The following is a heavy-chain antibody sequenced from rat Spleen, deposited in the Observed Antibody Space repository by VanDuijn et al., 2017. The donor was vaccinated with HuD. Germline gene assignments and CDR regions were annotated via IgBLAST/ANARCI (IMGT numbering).Heavy chain of an antibody. D-gene: IGHD1-11*01. CDR3: ARPTEGIAWFAY. J-gene: IGHJ3*01. V-gene: IGHV5-25*01. CDR1: GFTFSNYY. Sequence: EVQLVESGGGLVQPGRSMKLSCAASGFTFSNYYMAWVRQAPTKGLEWVSSISPSGVTYYIDSVKGRFTVSRENAKSTLYLLMDSPRSEDTASYNCARPTEGIAWFAYWGQGTLVTVSS. CDR2: ISPSGVT.